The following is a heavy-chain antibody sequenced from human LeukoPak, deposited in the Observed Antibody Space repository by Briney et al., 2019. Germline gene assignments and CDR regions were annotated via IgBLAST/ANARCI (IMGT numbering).Heavy chain of an antibody. J-gene: IGHJ4*02. CDR2: IYHSGST. V-gene: IGHV4-4*02. CDR1: GGSISSSNW. CDR3: ATDPNRFFGKGLFSSSSFRYFDY. D-gene: IGHD6-6*01. Sequence: PSETLSLTCAVSGGSISSSNWWSWVRQPPGKGLEWIGEIYHSGSTNYNPSLKSRVTISVDKSKNQFSLKLSSVTAADTAVYYCATDPNRFFGKGLFSSSSFRYFDYWGQGTLVTVSS.